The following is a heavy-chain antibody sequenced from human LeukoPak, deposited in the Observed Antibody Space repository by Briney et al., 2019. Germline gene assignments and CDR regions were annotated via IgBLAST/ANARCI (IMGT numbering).Heavy chain of an antibody. D-gene: IGHD3-3*01. CDR3: ASPVFLGY. J-gene: IGHJ4*02. Sequence: SETLSLTCAVSGYSISSGYYWGWIRQPPGKGLEWIGSIYHSGSTYYNPSLKSRVPISVDTSKNQFSLKLSSVTAADTAVYYCASPVFLGYWGQGTLVTVSS. V-gene: IGHV4-38-2*01. CDR2: IYHSGST. CDR1: GYSISSGYY.